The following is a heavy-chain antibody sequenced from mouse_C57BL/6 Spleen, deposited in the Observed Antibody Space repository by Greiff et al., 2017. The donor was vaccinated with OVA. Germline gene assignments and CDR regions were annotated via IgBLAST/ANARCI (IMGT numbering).Heavy chain of an antibody. Sequence: QVQLQQPGAELVKPGASVQMSCKASGYTFTSYWITWVKQRPGQGLEWIGDLYPGSGSTKYNEKFKSKATLTVDTSSSTAYMQLSSLTSEDSAVYYGARDSSGYARFAYWGQGTLVTVSA. CDR1: GYTFTSYW. CDR2: LYPGSGST. D-gene: IGHD3-2*02. V-gene: IGHV1-55*01. CDR3: ARDSSGYARFAY. J-gene: IGHJ3*01.